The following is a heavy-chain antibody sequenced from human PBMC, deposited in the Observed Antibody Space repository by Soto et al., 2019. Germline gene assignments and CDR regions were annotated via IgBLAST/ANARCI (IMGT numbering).Heavy chain of an antibody. CDR3: ARGGAYYYGSGSFTYFDY. D-gene: IGHD3-10*01. CDR1: GGSISSGGYY. Sequence: SETLSLTCTVSGGSISSGGYYWSWIRQHPGKGLEWIGYIYYGGSTYYNPSLKSRVTISVDTSKNQFSLKLSSVTAADTAVYYCARGGAYYYGSGSFTYFDYWGQGTLVTVSS. J-gene: IGHJ4*02. CDR2: IYYGGST. V-gene: IGHV4-31*03.